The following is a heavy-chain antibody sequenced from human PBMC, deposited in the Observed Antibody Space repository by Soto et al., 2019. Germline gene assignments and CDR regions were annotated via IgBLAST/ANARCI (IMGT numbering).Heavy chain of an antibody. V-gene: IGHV1-69*13. CDR2: IIPIFGTA. CDR1: GGTFSSYA. Sequence: SVKVSCTASGGTFSSYAISWVRQAPGQGLEWMGGIIPIFGTANYAQKFQGRVTITADESTSTAYMELSSLRCEDTAVYYCARDVAPYYFDYWGQGTLVTVSS. CDR3: ARDVAPYYFDY. J-gene: IGHJ4*02.